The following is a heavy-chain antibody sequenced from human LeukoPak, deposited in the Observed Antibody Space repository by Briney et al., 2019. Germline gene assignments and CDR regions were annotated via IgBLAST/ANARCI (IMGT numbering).Heavy chain of an antibody. V-gene: IGHV1-69*05. CDR1: GGTFSSYA. D-gene: IGHD5-24*01. Sequence: SVKVSCKASGGTFSSYAISWVRQAPGQGLEWMGGIIPIFGTANYAQKFQGRVTITTDESTSTAYMELSSLRSEDTAVYYCARQTLTRDGYNSGYFDYWGQGTLVTVSS. CDR2: IIPIFGTA. J-gene: IGHJ4*02. CDR3: ARQTLTRDGYNSGYFDY.